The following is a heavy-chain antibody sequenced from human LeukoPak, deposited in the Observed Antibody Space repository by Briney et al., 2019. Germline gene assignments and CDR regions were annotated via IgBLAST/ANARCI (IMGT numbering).Heavy chain of an antibody. CDR2: INPSGGST. CDR3: ARVATGHDAFDI. J-gene: IGHJ3*02. Sequence: ASVKVSCKASGYTVTSYYMHWVRQAPGQGLEWMGIINPSGGSTSYAQKFQGRVTMTRDTSTSTVYMELSSLRSEDTAVYYCARVATGHDAFDIWGQGTMVTVSS. V-gene: IGHV1-46*01. CDR1: GYTVTSYY.